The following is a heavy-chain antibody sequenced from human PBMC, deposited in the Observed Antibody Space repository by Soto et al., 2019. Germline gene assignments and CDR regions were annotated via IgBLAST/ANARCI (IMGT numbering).Heavy chain of an antibody. J-gene: IGHJ4*02. V-gene: IGHV1-69*13. CDR3: AREGSGYNF. CDR1: GGSFSNFG. CDR2: IVPVFGRP. D-gene: IGHD5-12*01. Sequence: AASVKVSCKASGGSFSNFGISWVRQAPGQGLEWMGGIVPVFGRPNYARRFRGRLTITADESTSTGYMELISLRSDGTAVYYCAREGSGYNFWGQGTQVTVSS.